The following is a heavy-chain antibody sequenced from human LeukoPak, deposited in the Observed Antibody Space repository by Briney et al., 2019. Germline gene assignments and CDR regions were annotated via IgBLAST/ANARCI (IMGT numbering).Heavy chain of an antibody. CDR2: IKQDGSVN. CDR1: GFRFSDYW. CDR3: ARDSDSLDRNTEHNSFDAFDI. J-gene: IGHJ3*02. Sequence: GGSLRLSCAASGFRFSDYWMTWVRQAPGKGLEWVANIKQDGSVNNYLDSVKGRFTISRDNAKNSLSLQINSLRAEDTAIYYCARDSDSLDRNTEHNSFDAFDIWGHGTKVTVSS. D-gene: IGHD2-2*03. V-gene: IGHV3-7*01.